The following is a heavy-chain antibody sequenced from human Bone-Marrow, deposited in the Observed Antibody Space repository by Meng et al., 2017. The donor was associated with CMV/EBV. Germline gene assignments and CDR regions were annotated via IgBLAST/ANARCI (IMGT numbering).Heavy chain of an antibody. CDR3: ARGQNGRYCSSTSCYKLWYFDY. V-gene: IGHV3-30*04. Sequence: GESLKISCAASGFTFSSYAMHWVRQAPGKGLEWVAVISYDGSNKYYADSVKGRFTISRDNSKNTLYLQMNSLRAEDTAVYYCARGQNGRYCSSTSCYKLWYFDYWGQGTLVTVSS. CDR2: ISYDGSNK. J-gene: IGHJ4*02. CDR1: GFTFSSYA. D-gene: IGHD2-2*02.